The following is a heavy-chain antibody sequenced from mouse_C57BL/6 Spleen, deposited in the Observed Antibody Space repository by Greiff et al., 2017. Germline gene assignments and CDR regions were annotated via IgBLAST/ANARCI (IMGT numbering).Heavy chain of an antibody. D-gene: IGHD1-1*01. V-gene: IGHV1-82*01. CDR1: GYAFSSSW. CDR2: IYPGDGDT. Sequence: QVQLKQSGPELVKPGASVKISCKASGYAFSSSWMNWVKQRPGKGLEWIGRIYPGDGDTNYNGKFKGKATLTADKSSSTAYMQLSSLTSEDSAVYFCARSGDGPFAYGGQGTLVTVSA. J-gene: IGHJ3*01. CDR3: ARSGDGPFAY.